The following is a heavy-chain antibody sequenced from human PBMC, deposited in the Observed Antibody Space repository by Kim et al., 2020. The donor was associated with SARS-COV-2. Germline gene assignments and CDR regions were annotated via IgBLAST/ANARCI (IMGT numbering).Heavy chain of an antibody. CDR2: IYYSGST. D-gene: IGHD4-4*01. CDR3: ARFTVTDPWWYFDL. Sequence: SETLSLTCTVSGGSISSYYWSWIRQPPGKGLEWIGYIYYSGSTNYNPSLKSRVTISVDTSKNQFSLKLSSVTAADTAVYYCARFTVTDPWWYFDLWGRGT. CDR1: GGSISSYY. V-gene: IGHV4-59*01. J-gene: IGHJ2*01.